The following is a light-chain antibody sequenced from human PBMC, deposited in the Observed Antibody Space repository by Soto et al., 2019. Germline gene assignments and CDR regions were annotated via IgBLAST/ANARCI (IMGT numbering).Light chain of an antibody. CDR1: QSVSSSY. CDR3: YQRSHRFPLT. J-gene: IGKJ5*01. CDR2: DSS. V-gene: IGKV3D-20*02. Sequence: IVLPQSPGTLSLSPGERATLSCRASQSVSSSYLAWCQQKPGQSPSLLIYDSSNRATGIPARCSGSGSATDLFIIISSREPEDFAVYFCYQRSHRFPLTFGQGTRMEIK.